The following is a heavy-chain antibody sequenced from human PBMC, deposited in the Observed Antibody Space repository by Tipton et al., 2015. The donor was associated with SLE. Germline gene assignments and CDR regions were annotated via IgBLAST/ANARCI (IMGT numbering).Heavy chain of an antibody. Sequence: TLSLTCAVSGGSISSGGFSWNWIRQPPGKGLEWIGRIYTSGSTNYNPSLKSRVTISVDTSKNQFSLKLSSVTAADTAVYYCAARTGDVLYYYYMDVWGKGTTVTVSS. CDR1: GGSISSGGFS. V-gene: IGHV4-61*02. CDR3: AARTGDVLYYYYMDV. CDR2: IYTSGST. D-gene: IGHD7-27*01. J-gene: IGHJ6*03.